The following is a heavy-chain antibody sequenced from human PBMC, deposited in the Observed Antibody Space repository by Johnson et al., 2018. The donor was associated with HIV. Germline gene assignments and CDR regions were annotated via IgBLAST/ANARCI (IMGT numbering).Heavy chain of an antibody. D-gene: IGHD3-10*01. CDR2: ISWDGGST. J-gene: IGHJ3*02. CDR1: GFTFDDYG. V-gene: IGHV3-43D*03. Sequence: VQLVESGGSVVRPGGSLRLSCAASGFTFDDYGMSWVRQAPGKGLEWVSLISWDGGSTYYADSVKGRFTISRDNSKNSLYLQMNSLRAEDTALYYCAKDGGYGSGRWNAFDIWGQGTMVTVSS. CDR3: AKDGGYGSGRWNAFDI.